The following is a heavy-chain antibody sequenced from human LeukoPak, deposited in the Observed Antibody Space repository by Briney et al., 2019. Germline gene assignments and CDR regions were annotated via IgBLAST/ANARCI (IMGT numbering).Heavy chain of an antibody. D-gene: IGHD6-6*01. J-gene: IGHJ5*02. V-gene: IGHV3-48*02. CDR1: GFAFSSYA. Sequence: PGGSLRLSCTASGFAFSSYAMAWVRQARGKGLEWLSYISSSSKINYADSVKGRFTISRDNAKNSLYLQMISLRDEDTAVYYCARSANPGVHDFDPWGQGTLVTVSS. CDR2: ISSSSKI. CDR3: ARSANPGVHDFDP.